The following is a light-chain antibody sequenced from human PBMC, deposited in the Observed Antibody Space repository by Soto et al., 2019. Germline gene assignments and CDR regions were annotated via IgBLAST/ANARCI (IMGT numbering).Light chain of an antibody. J-gene: IGKJ1*01. CDR3: QQYGSSGT. CDR1: QSVSSN. CDR2: GAS. V-gene: IGKV3-20*01. Sequence: EIVVTESPATLSVARGERATLSCRASQSVSSNLAWYQQKPGQAPRLLIYGASNRATGIPARFSGSGSGTDFTLTISRLEPEDFAVYYCQQYGSSGTFGQGTKVDIK.